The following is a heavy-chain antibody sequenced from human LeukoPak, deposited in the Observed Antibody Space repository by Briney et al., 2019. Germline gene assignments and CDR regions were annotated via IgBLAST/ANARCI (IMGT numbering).Heavy chain of an antibody. V-gene: IGHV4-39*01. CDR3: ARLGTTTTSYHNY. CDR2: IYYSGTT. CDR1: GGSISSGAYY. D-gene: IGHD2-2*01. Sequence: ETLSLTCTVSGGSISSGAYYWTWIRQPPGQGLEWIGSIYYSGTTHYNPSLKSRVTMSVDSSQNQFSLKLTSVTAADTAVYYCARLGTTTTSYHNYWGRGTLVTASS. J-gene: IGHJ4*02.